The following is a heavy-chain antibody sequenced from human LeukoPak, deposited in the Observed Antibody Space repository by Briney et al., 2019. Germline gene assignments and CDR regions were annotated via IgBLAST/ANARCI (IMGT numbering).Heavy chain of an antibody. D-gene: IGHD3-9*01. J-gene: IGHJ4*02. V-gene: IGHV4-59*01. Sequence: SETLSLTCTVSGGSLSSYYWSWLRQPPGKGLEWTGYIYYSGSTNYNPSLKSRVTISVDTSKNQFSLKLSSVTAADTAVYYCARSLGDYYDILTGYYKSGYFDYWGQGTLVTVSS. CDR1: GGSLSSYY. CDR3: ARSLGDYYDILTGYYKSGYFDY. CDR2: IYYSGST.